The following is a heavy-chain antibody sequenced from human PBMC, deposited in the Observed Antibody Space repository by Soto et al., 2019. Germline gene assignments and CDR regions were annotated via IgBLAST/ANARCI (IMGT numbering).Heavy chain of an antibody. CDR2: ISSGSSYI. CDR1: GFTFSSYT. D-gene: IGHD3-10*01. CDR3: ARDILSGGAYPDS. J-gene: IGHJ5*01. Sequence: PGGSLRLSCAASGFTFSSYTMNWVLQAPGKGLEWISSISSGSSYIYYAGSVKGLFTISRDNAKNSLFLQMNSLRDDDTAVYYCARDILSGGAYPDSWGQGTKVTVSS. V-gene: IGHV3-21*01.